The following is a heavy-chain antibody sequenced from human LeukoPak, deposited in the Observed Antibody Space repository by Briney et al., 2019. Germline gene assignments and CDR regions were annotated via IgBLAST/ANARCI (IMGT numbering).Heavy chain of an antibody. V-gene: IGHV4-38-2*02. CDR1: GYSISSGYY. J-gene: IGHJ3*02. CDR3: ARDRIAAADYAFDI. CDR2: IYHSGST. D-gene: IGHD6-13*01. Sequence: PSETLSLTCAVSGYSISSGYYWGWIRQPPGKGLEWIGSIYHSGSTYYNPSLKSRVTISVDTSKNQFSLKLSSVTAADTAVYYCARDRIAAADYAFDIWGQGTMVTVSS.